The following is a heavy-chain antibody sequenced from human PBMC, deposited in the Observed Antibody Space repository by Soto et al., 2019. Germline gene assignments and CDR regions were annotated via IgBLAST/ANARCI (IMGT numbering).Heavy chain of an antibody. CDR2: IYYSGST. Sequence: EPLSRTCRISGGSVRSGSYYGSWIRQPPGKGLEWIGYIYYSGSTNYNPSLKSRVTISVDTYKNQFSLKLSSVTAADTAVYYCARDYVTGDRFDYWGQGALVTVSS. J-gene: IGHJ4*02. V-gene: IGHV4-61*01. CDR3: ARDYVTGDRFDY. D-gene: IGHD7-27*01. CDR1: GGSVRSGSYY.